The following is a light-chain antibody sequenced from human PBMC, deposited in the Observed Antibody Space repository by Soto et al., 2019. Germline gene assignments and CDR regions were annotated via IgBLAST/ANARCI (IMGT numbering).Light chain of an antibody. CDR2: GAL. V-gene: IGKV3D-20*01. Sequence: EIVLTQSPATLSLSPGDRATLSCGASQSVSSSYLAWFQQKPGLAPRLLIYGALSRAAGIPARFSASGSGTDFTLTISDVQPEDFALYYCHQRQSWPRTFGQGTKVDIK. CDR3: HQRQSWPRT. J-gene: IGKJ1*01. CDR1: QSVSSSY.